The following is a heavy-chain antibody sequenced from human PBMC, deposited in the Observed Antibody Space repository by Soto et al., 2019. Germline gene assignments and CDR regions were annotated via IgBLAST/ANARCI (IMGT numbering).Heavy chain of an antibody. Sequence: QVQLVQSGAEVNKPGAPVKVSCKASGYTFTSYGISWVRQAPGQGLEWMGWISPYNGNTHYAQKLQGRVTMTTDTTTSSADMELRSLSSDDTAAYYCASPQLVADGEDYYGMDVWGRGTTVAV. CDR3: ASPQLVADGEDYYGMDV. V-gene: IGHV1-18*01. CDR1: GYTFTSYG. J-gene: IGHJ6*02. CDR2: ISPYNGNT. D-gene: IGHD6-13*01.